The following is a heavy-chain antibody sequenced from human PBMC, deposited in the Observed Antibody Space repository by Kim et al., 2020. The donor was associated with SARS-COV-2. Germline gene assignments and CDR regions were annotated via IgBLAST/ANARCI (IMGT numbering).Heavy chain of an antibody. D-gene: IGHD6-13*01. CDR1: GYTFTGYY. CDR2: INPNSGGT. CDR3: ARAIAAAGKYYYYYYYMDV. V-gene: IGHV1-2*02. J-gene: IGHJ6*03. Sequence: ASVKVSCKASGYTFTGYYMHWVRQAPGQGLEWMGWINPNSGGTNYAQKFQGRVTMTRDTSISTAYMELSRLRSDDTAVYYCARAIAAAGKYYYYYYYMDVWGKGTTVTVSS.